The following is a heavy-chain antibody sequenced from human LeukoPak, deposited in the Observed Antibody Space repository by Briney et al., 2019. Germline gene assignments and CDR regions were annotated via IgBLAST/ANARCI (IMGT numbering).Heavy chain of an antibody. CDR3: ARSLHWFDP. J-gene: IGHJ5*02. CDR2: VFYTGST. Sequence: SETLSLTCIVSGDSMSSYYWNWIRQPPGKGLEWIGYVFYTGSTDYNPSLKSRVTISVDTSKNQFSLKLSSVTAADTAVYYCARSLHWFDPWGQGTLVTVSS. V-gene: IGHV4-59*12. CDR1: GDSMSSYY.